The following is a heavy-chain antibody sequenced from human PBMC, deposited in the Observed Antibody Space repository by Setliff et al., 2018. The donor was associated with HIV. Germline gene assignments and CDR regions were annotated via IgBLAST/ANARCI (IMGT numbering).Heavy chain of an antibody. Sequence: GESLTISCAASGFTFSSSWMTWVRQAPGRGLEYVAGMNRDGSEKGYADSVKGRFSTSRDNAKNSLYLQMSSLRTEDTAVYFCARDPAFGAFDIWGQGTMVTVSS. CDR3: ARDPAFGAFDI. CDR1: GFTFSSSW. J-gene: IGHJ3*02. V-gene: IGHV3-7*04. D-gene: IGHD3-10*01. CDR2: MNRDGSEK.